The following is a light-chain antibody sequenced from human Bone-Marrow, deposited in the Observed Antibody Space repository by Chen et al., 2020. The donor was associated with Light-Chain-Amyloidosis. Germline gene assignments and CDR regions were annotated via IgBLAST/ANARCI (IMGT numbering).Light chain of an antibody. J-gene: IGKJ4*01. CDR1: QSVSSY. V-gene: IGKV3-11*01. CDR3: QHYYSAPLT. Sequence: ETVLTQSPATLSLSPGERATLSCRASQSVSSYLAWYQQKPGQAPRLLIYDASNRATGIPARFSGSGSGTDFTLTISSLEPEDFAVYYCQHYYSAPLTFGGGTKVEIK. CDR2: DAS.